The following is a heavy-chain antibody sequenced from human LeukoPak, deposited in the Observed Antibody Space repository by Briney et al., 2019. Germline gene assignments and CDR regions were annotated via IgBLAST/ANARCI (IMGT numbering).Heavy chain of an antibody. J-gene: IGHJ4*02. CDR2: ISGSGGST. CDR1: GFTFSSYA. Sequence: GGSLRLSCAASGFTFSSYAMSWVRQAPGKGLEWISAISGSGGSTYYVDSVKGRFTISRDNSKNTLHLQMNSLRAEDTAIYYCARDAYYYGLGSYGSFDYWGQGTLVTVSS. V-gene: IGHV3-23*01. CDR3: ARDAYYYGLGSYGSFDY. D-gene: IGHD3-10*01.